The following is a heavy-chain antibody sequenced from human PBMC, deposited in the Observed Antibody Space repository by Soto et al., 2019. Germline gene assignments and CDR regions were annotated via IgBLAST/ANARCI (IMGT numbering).Heavy chain of an antibody. Sequence: QVQLVESGGGVVQPGRSLRLSCAASGFTFSSYGMHWVRQAPGKGLEWVAVISYDGSNKYYADSVKGRFTISRDNSKNTLYLQMNSLRAEDTAVYYCAKDQRDDSSFFDYWGQGTLVTVFS. CDR1: GFTFSSYG. V-gene: IGHV3-30*18. D-gene: IGHD3-22*01. J-gene: IGHJ4*02. CDR2: ISYDGSNK. CDR3: AKDQRDDSSFFDY.